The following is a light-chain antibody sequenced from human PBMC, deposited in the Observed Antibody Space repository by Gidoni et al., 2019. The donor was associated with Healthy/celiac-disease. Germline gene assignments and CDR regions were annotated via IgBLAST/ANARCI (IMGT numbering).Light chain of an antibody. V-gene: IGLV1-40*01. CDR3: QSYDSSLSGSRV. CDR2: GNS. CDR1: RPNIGAGYD. J-gene: IGLJ1*01. Sequence: QSVLTQPPSVSGAPGQRVTISCTGSRPNIGAGYDVHWYQQLPGTAPKLLIYGNSNRPSGVPDRFSGSKSGTSASLAITGLQAEDEADYYCQSYDSSLSGSRVFGTGTKVTVL.